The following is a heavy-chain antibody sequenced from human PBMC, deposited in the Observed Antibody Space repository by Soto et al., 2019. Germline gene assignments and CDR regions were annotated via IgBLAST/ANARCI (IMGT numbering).Heavy chain of an antibody. J-gene: IGHJ4*02. CDR3: ARTYYYDSSGYYYGGLGDY. CDR2: ISAYNGNT. V-gene: IGHV1-18*04. D-gene: IGHD3-22*01. CDR1: GYTFTSYG. Sequence: QVQLVQSGAEVKKPGASVKFSCKASGYTFTSYGISWVRQAPGQGLEWMGWISAYNGNTNYAQKLQGRVTMTTDTSTSTAYMELRSLRSDDTAVYYCARTYYYDSSGYYYGGLGDYWGQGTLVTVSS.